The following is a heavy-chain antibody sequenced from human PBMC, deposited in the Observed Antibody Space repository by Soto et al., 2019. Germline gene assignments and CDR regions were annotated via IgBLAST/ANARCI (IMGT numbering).Heavy chain of an antibody. V-gene: IGHV1-3*01. CDR3: AKSTGGTANGMDV. Sequence: ASVKVSCKASGYTFTTYAMHWVRQAPGQRLEWMGWINAGNGNTKYSQKFQGRFTISRDNAKKSLYLQMSSLRAEDTALYYCAKSTGGTANGMDVWGQGTTVTVSS. CDR2: INAGNGNT. D-gene: IGHD2-8*02. CDR1: GYTFTTYA. J-gene: IGHJ6*02.